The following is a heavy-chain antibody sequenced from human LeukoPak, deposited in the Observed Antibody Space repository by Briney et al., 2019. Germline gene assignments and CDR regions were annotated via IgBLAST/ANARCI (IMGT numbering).Heavy chain of an antibody. CDR2: IDWDDDK. V-gene: IGHV2-70*01. Sequence: SGPTLVNPTQTLTLTCTFSGFSLSTSGMCVGWIRQPPGKALEWLALIDWDDDKYYSTSLKTRLTISKDTSKNQVVLTMTNMDPVDTATYFCARMVFSSYYFDYWGQGTLVTVSS. J-gene: IGHJ4*02. CDR3: ARMVFSSYYFDY. CDR1: GFSLSTSGMC. D-gene: IGHD3-9*01.